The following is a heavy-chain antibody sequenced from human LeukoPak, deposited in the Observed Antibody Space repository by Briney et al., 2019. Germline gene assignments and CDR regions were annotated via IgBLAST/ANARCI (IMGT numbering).Heavy chain of an antibody. CDR2: ISSSSSYI. D-gene: IGHD6-13*01. Sequence: GGSLRLSCAASGFTFNNYVMSWVRQAPGKGLEWVSSISSSSSYIYYADSVKGRFTISRDNAKNLLYLQMNSLRAEDTAVYYCARDPPIAAAVPDYWGQGTLVTVSS. J-gene: IGHJ4*02. CDR3: ARDPPIAAAVPDY. V-gene: IGHV3-21*06. CDR1: GFTFNNYV.